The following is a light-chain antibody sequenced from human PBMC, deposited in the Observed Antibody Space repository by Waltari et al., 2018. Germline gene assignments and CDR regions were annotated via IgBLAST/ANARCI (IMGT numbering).Light chain of an antibody. CDR1: QSISDW. Sequence: DIQMTQSPSTLSASVGDRVTITCRASQSISDWLAGYQQKPGKAPKLLISKASNLESGVPSRFSGSGSGTEFTLTISSLQPDDFATYYCQRYHSSPYTFGQGSKLEIK. CDR2: KAS. V-gene: IGKV1-5*03. CDR3: QRYHSSPYT. J-gene: IGKJ2*01.